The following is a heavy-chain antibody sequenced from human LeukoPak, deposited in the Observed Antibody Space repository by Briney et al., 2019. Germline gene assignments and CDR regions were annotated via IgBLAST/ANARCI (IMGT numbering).Heavy chain of an antibody. V-gene: IGHV3-48*03. CDR3: ARAVSYGYYFDY. CDR1: GFTFSSYE. CDR2: ISSSGSTI. Sequence: GGSLRLSCAASGFTFSSYEMNWVRQAPGKGLEWVSYISSSGSTIYYADSVKGRFTISRDNAQNSLYLQMNSLRAEDTAVYYCARAVSYGYYFDYWGQGTLVTVSS. J-gene: IGHJ4*02. D-gene: IGHD5-18*01.